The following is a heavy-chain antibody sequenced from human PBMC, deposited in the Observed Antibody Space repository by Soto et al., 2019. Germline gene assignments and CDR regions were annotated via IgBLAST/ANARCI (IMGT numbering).Heavy chain of an antibody. CDR3: ARGPPPLAY. V-gene: IGHV6-1*01. J-gene: IGHJ4*02. Sequence: QVQLQQSGPGLLKPSQTLSLPCAISGDSVSSNSAAWNWIRPSPSRGLEWLGRTYYRSRWYSDYGGSVKRRITINADTSKNQFSLHLNSVTPQDTAVYYCARGPPPLAYWGRGTVVTVSS. CDR2: TYYRSRWYS. CDR1: GDSVSSNSAA.